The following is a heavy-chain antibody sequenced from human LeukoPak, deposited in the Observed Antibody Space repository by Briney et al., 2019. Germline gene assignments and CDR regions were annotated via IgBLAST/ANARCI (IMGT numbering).Heavy chain of an antibody. CDR1: GDSLSDNY. CDR2: ISSSGTA. D-gene: IGHD4-17*01. V-gene: IGHV4-59*08. Sequence: SETLSLTCTVSGDSLSDNYWGWIRQPPGKGLECVGYISSSGTAYNPSLMSRLTISIDTSKSQFSLTLSSVTAADTAVYYCARHVYGKGMYVWGKGTTVTVSS. CDR3: ARHVYGKGMYV. J-gene: IGHJ6*04.